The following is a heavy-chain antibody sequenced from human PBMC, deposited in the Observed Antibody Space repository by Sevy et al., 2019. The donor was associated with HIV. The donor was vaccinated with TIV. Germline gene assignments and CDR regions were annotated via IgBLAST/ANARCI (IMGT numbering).Heavy chain of an antibody. D-gene: IGHD6-19*01. Sequence: ASVKVSCKVSGYTLTELSMHWVRQAPGKGLEWMGGFDPEDGETIYAQKFQGRVTMTEDKSTDTAYMELRSLRSEDTAVYYCATANRSGWYWYSFNDYWGQGTLVTVSS. V-gene: IGHV1-24*01. J-gene: IGHJ4*02. CDR3: ATANRSGWYWYSFNDY. CDR1: GYTLTELS. CDR2: FDPEDGET.